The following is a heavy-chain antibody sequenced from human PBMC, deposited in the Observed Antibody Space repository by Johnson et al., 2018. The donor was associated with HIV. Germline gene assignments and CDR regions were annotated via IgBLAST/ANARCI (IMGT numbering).Heavy chain of an antibody. J-gene: IGHJ3*02. V-gene: IGHV3-30*04. CDR2: ISYDGSNK. CDR3: ARKFPDAFDI. CDR1: GFTFSSYA. Sequence: VESGGGVVQPGRSLRLSCAASGFTFSSYAMHWVRQAPGKGLEWVAVISYDGSNKYYADSVKGRFTISRDNSKNTLYLQMNSLRAEDTAVYYCARKFPDAFDIWGQGTMVTVSS.